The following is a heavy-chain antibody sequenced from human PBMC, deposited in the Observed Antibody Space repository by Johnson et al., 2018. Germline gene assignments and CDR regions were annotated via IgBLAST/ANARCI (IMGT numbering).Heavy chain of an antibody. J-gene: IGHJ3*02. V-gene: IGHV3-9*01. Sequence: VQLQESGGGLVQPGGSLKLSCAASGFTVSSNYMSWVRQAPGKGLEWVSVISWNSGSIGYADSVKGRFTISRDNAKQSLNLQMNSLRAEDTALYYCAKDFHAPIGAFDIWGQGTMVTVSS. CDR3: AKDFHAPIGAFDI. CDR1: GFTVSSNY. D-gene: IGHD2-8*01. CDR2: ISWNSGSI.